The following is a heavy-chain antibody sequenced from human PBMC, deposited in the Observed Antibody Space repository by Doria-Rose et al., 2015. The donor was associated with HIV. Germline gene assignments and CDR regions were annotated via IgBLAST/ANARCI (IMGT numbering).Heavy chain of an antibody. Sequence: QVQLVQSGGGVVQPGRSLTLSCAASGFTLSSFTVHWVRHTPVKGLQWVAVISYDGTDKYFADFVKGRFTISRDNSKNTVYLQMNSLTGDDTAVYYCARDPNRVIVPGGHFDFWGQGTLVTVSS. J-gene: IGHJ4*02. CDR3: ARDPNRVIVPGGHFDF. V-gene: IGHV3-30-3*01. CDR1: GFTLSSFT. CDR2: ISYDGTDK. D-gene: IGHD1-26*01.